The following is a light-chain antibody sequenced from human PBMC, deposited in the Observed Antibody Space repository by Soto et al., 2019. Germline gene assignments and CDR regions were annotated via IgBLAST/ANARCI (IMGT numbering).Light chain of an antibody. CDR1: RTDVDGYDY. CDR3: SSYTASAPFYI. J-gene: IGLJ1*01. V-gene: IGLV2-14*03. Sequence: QSVLTQPASVSGSPGQSITISCTGARTDVDGYDYVTWYQQHPGQAPKLMIYDVNNRPSGVSHRFSGSKSGDTASLTISGLQAEDDADYSCSSYTASAPFYIFGTVTKVTVL. CDR2: DVN.